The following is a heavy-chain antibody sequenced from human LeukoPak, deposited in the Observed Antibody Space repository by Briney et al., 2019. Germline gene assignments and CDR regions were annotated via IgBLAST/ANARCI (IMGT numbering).Heavy chain of an antibody. D-gene: IGHD2-21*02. CDR3: AKVGCGGDCPTPWAFDI. Sequence: PGRSLRLSCAASGFTFSSYGMHWVRQAPGKGLEWVAVISYDGSNKYYAGSVKGRFTISRDNSKNTLYLQMNSLRAEDTAVYYCAKVGCGGDCPTPWAFDIWGQGTMVTVSS. CDR1: GFTFSSYG. CDR2: ISYDGSNK. V-gene: IGHV3-30*18. J-gene: IGHJ3*02.